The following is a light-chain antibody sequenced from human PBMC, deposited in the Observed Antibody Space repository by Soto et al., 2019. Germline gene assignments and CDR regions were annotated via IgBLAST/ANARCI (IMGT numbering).Light chain of an antibody. V-gene: IGLV2-14*01. J-gene: IGLJ1*01. CDR2: EVS. CDR3: SSYTISGTPLYV. CDR1: TGDVGAYDY. Sequence: QSALTQPASVSGSPGQSITVSCTGTTGDVGAYDYVSWYQHHPGKAPKLMIYEVSNRPAGVSNRFSGSKSGNTASLNIFGLQAEDEADYYCSSYTISGTPLYVFGTGTKVTVL.